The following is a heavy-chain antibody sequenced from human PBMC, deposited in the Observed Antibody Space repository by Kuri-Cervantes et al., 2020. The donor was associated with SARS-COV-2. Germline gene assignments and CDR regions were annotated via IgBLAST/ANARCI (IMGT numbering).Heavy chain of an antibody. D-gene: IGHD2-8*01. CDR3: ARVACTNGVCSYSDY. CDR1: GYTFTGYY. J-gene: IGHJ4*02. CDR2: INPNSGGT. V-gene: IGHV1-2*04. Sequence: ASVKVSCKASGYTFTGYYMHWARQAPGQGLEWTGWINPNSGGTNYAQKFQGWVTMTRDTSISTAYMELSRLGSDDTAVYYCARVACTNGVCSYSDYWGQGTLVTVSS.